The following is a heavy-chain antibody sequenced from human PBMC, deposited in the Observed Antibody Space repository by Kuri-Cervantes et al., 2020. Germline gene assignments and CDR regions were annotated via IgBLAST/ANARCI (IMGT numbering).Heavy chain of an antibody. CDR1: GFIFSDHY. CDR2: IRNKANSYTT. D-gene: IGHD2-2*01. Sequence: GESLKISCVASGFIFSDHYMDWVRQAPGKGLEWVGRIRNKANSYTTEYAASVKGRFTISRDDSKNSLSLQMNSLRAEDTAVYYCARDLLRIVVVPAATPHYGMGVWGQGTTVTVSS. J-gene: IGHJ6*02. V-gene: IGHV3-72*01. CDR3: ARDLLRIVVVPAATPHYGMGV.